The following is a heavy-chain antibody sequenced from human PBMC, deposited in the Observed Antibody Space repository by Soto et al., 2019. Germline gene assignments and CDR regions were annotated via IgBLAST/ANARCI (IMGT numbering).Heavy chain of an antibody. J-gene: IGHJ1*01. V-gene: IGHV1-18*04. D-gene: IGHD6-13*01. Sequence: GASVKVSCKASGYTFTSYYMHWVRQAPGQGPEWMGWISGYNGETKYAQSLHGRATMTTDTSTSTAYMELRSLRSDDTAVYYCARGGSSWSAEYYQHWGQGTLVTVSS. CDR2: ISGYNGET. CDR1: GYTFTSYY. CDR3: ARGGSSWSAEYYQH.